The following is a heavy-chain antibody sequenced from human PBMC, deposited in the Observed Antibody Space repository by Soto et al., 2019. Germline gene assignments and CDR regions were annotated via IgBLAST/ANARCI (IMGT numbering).Heavy chain of an antibody. V-gene: IGHV3-48*01. CDR3: VSPLLKDLRTY. CDR1: GFIFSDYG. Sequence: EVQLVESGGGLVHPGGSLRLSCAASGFIFSDYGMNWARQAPGRGLEWLSHITSTSNNIYYADSVKGRFTISRDNAKNSLYLQMNSLRAEDTAVYYCVSPLLKDLRTYWGQGTLVTVSS. D-gene: IGHD2-15*01. J-gene: IGHJ4*02. CDR2: ITSTSNNI.